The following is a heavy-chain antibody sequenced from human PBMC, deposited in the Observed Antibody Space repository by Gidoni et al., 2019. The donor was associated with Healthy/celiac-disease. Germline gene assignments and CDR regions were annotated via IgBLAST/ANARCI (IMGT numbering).Heavy chain of an antibody. J-gene: IGHJ4*02. CDR3: ARVLLSRATPDY. D-gene: IGHD1-26*01. CDR1: GGSISSGSYH. Sequence: QVQLQESGPGLVKPSQTLSLACTVSGGSISSGSYHWNRIRQPAGKGLELIGRIYISGNIYYNPSLQRRVTISVDTPKNQFSLKFSSVTASDTAVYYCARVLLSRATPDYWGQGTLVTVSS. V-gene: IGHV4-61*02. CDR2: IYISGNI.